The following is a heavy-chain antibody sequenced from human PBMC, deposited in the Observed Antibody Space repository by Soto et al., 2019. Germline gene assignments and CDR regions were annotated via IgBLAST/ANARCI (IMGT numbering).Heavy chain of an antibody. V-gene: IGHV1-3*01. Sequence: GASVKVSCKASGYTFTSYAMHWVRQAPGQRLEWMGWIDAGNGNTKYSQKFQGRVTITRDTSASTAYMELSSLRSEDTAVYYCARGPGITVFNYYYYYYMDVGGKGTTVTVPS. CDR1: GYTFTSYA. D-gene: IGHD3-9*01. CDR3: ARGPGITVFNYYYYYYMDV. J-gene: IGHJ6*03. CDR2: IDAGNGNT.